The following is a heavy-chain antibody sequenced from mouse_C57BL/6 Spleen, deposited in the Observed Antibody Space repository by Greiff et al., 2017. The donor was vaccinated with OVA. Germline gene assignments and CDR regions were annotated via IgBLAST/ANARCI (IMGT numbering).Heavy chain of an antibody. J-gene: IGHJ2*01. CDR2: IDPSDSYT. CDR1: GYTFTSYW. V-gene: IGHV1-50*01. CDR3: ARRGKLKGLYFDY. D-gene: IGHD1-3*01. Sequence: QVQLQQPGAELVKPGASVKLSCKASGYTFTSYWMQWVKQRPGQGLEWIGEIDPSDSYTNYNQKFKGKATLTVDTSSSTAYMQLSSLTSEDSAVYYCARRGKLKGLYFDYWGQGTTLTVSS.